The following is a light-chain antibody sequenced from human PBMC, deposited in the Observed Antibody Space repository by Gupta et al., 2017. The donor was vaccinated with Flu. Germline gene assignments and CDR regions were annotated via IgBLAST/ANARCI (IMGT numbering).Light chain of an antibody. J-gene: IGKJ2*01. V-gene: IGKV4-1*01. Sequence: SLGERATINCKSSQSVLLNSNKRSILAWFQQKPGQPPKLLFYWASTRESGVPDRFSGGGSGTDFTLTINSLQAEDVAVYYCHQEDSTPYTFGQGTKVEIK. CDR2: WAS. CDR1: QSVLLNSNKRSI. CDR3: HQEDSTPYT.